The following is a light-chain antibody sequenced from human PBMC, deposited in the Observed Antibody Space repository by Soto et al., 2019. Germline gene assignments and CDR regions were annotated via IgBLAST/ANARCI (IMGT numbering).Light chain of an antibody. J-gene: IGLJ1*01. Sequence: QSALTQPPSASGSPGQSVTISCTGTTSDIGAYNYVSWYQQRPGKAPKLIIYEVTRRPSGVPDRIFGSKSYTTASLTVSGLQAEDAADYYCSSFAGTNSFVFGTGTKVTVL. CDR2: EVT. V-gene: IGLV2-8*01. CDR3: SSFAGTNSFV. CDR1: TSDIGAYNY.